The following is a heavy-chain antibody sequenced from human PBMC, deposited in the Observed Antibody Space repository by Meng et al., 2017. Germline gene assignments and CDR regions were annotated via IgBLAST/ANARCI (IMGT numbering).Heavy chain of an antibody. V-gene: IGHV4-39*07. CDR3: AGSSSWPFDY. J-gene: IGHJ4*02. CDR2: IYYSGST. D-gene: IGHD6-13*01. CDR1: GGSISSSSYY. Sequence: GSLRLSCTVSGGSISSSSYYWGWIRQPPGKGLVWIGSIYYSGSTYYNPSLKSRVTISVGTSKNQFSLKLSSVTAADTAVYYCAGSSSWPFDYWGQGTLVTVSS.